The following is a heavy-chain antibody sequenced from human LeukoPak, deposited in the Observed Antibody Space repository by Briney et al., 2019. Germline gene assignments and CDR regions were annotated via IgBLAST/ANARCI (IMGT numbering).Heavy chain of an antibody. CDR3: ARDGSGSTYYYGMDV. V-gene: IGHV1-69*06. J-gene: IGHJ6*04. CDR1: GGTFSSYA. Sequence: SVKVSCKASGGTFSSYAISWVRRAPGQGLEWMGGIIPIFGTANYAQKFQGRVTITADKSTSTAYMELSSLRSEDTAVYYCARDGSGSTYYYGMDVWGKGTTVTVSS. D-gene: IGHD3-10*01. CDR2: IIPIFGTA.